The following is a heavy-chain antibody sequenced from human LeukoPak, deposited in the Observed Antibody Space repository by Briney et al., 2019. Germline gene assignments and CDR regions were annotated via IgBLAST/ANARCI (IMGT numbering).Heavy chain of an antibody. D-gene: IGHD3-3*01. CDR3: ARGTDYDFWSGYYVYYYYYGMDV. Sequence: GGSLRLSCAASGFTFSSYAMHWVRQAPGKGLEWVAVISYDGSNKYYADSVKGRFTISRDNSKNTLYLQMNSLRAEDTAVYYCARGTDYDFWSGYYVYYYYYGMDVWGQGTTVTVSS. V-gene: IGHV3-30*04. J-gene: IGHJ6*02. CDR1: GFTFSSYA. CDR2: ISYDGSNK.